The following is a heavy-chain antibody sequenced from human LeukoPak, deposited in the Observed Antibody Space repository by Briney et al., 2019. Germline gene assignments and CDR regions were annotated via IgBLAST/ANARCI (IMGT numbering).Heavy chain of an antibody. CDR1: GFTFDDYG. CDR3: AKGGKLELRGWFDP. Sequence: PGGSLRLSCAASGFTFDDYGMSWVRQAPGKGLEWVSGINWNGGSTGYADSVKGRFTISRDNAKNSLYLQMNSLRAEDMALYYCAKGGKLELRGWFDPWGQGTLVTVSS. CDR2: INWNGGST. D-gene: IGHD1-7*01. J-gene: IGHJ5*02. V-gene: IGHV3-20*04.